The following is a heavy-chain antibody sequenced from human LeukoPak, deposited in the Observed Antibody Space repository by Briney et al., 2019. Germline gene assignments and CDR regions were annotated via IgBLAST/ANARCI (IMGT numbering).Heavy chain of an antibody. V-gene: IGHV3-9*01. CDR1: GFTFDDYA. Sequence: PGRSLRLSCAASGFTFDDYAMHWVRQAPGKGLGWVSGISWNSGSIGYADSVKGRFTISRDNAKSSLYLQMNSLRAEDTALYHCARARFGELSPYYFDYWGQGTLVTVSS. D-gene: IGHD3-10*01. J-gene: IGHJ4*02. CDR2: ISWNSGSI. CDR3: ARARFGELSPYYFDY.